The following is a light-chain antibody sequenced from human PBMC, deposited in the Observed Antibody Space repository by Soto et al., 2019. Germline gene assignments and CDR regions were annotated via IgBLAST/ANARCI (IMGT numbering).Light chain of an antibody. V-gene: IGLV2-8*01. CDR2: DVN. Sequence: QSALTQPPSASGSPGQSVTISCTGTSSDVDAYIFVSWYQQHPGKAPKLMVYDVNRRPPGVPDRFFGSKSGNTASLTVSGLQAEDEADYYCVSFSGGTYVFGTGTKLTVL. CDR3: VSFSGGTYV. J-gene: IGLJ1*01. CDR1: SSDVDAYIF.